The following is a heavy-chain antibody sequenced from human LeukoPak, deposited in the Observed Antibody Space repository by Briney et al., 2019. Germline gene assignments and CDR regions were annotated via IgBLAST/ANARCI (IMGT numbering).Heavy chain of an antibody. CDR3: ARRSFQPAAFDI. CDR2: ISAYNGTT. Sequence: ASVKVSCKASGYTFTNYGITWVRQAPGQGLEWVGWISAYNGTTNYAQNLQGRVTMTTDTSTSTAYMELRSLRSDDTAVYYCARRSFQPAAFDIWGQGTMVTVSS. CDR1: GYTFTNYG. D-gene: IGHD6-13*01. J-gene: IGHJ3*02. V-gene: IGHV1-18*01.